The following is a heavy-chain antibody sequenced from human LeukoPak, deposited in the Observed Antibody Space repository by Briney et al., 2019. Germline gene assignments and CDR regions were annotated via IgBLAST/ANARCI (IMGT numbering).Heavy chain of an antibody. V-gene: IGHV4-59*01. J-gene: IGHJ5*02. CDR2: IYYSGST. CDR3: ARSIWFDP. Sequence: SETLSLTCTVSGXSISRYYWSWIRQPPGKGLEWIGYIYYSGSTNYNPSLKSRVTISVDTSKNQFSLKLSSVTAADTAVYYCARSIWFDPWGQGTLVTVSS. CDR1: GXSISRYY. D-gene: IGHD2/OR15-2a*01.